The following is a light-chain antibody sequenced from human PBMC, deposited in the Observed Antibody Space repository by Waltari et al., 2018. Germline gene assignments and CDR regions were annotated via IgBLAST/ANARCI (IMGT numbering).Light chain of an antibody. CDR1: RSNICTNI. CDR2: CTK. Sequence: QPVLTQPPAASGTPGPRLPIPCPGRRSNICTNILKWHPHLPAPAPNNLKQNYNQQAPGTAPKLLIFCTKQSASGVPDRFSGSKSGTSASLASSELQAEDEADYYCASWDDSLNALLFGGGTKLTVL. V-gene: IGLV1-44*01. J-gene: IGLJ2*01. CDR3: ASWDDSLNALL.